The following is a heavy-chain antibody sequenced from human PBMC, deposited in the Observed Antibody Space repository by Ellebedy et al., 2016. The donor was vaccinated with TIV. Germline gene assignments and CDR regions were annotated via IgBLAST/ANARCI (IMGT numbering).Heavy chain of an antibody. J-gene: IGHJ3*01. CDR3: ARDMAWGNERMNDAFDF. CDR1: GFSFRSDW. CDR2: INQDGSDK. Sequence: GESLKISCGASGFSFRSDWMTWVRQAPGKGLEWVANINQDGSDKYYEDSVKGRFTIARDNAKNSLFLQMSSLRVEDTAVYYCARDMAWGNERMNDAFDFWGQGTVVTVSS. D-gene: IGHD7-27*01. V-gene: IGHV3-7*01.